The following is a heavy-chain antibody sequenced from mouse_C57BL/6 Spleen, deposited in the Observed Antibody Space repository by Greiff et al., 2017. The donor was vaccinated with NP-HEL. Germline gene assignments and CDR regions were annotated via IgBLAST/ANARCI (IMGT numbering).Heavy chain of an antibody. CDR2: INPGSGGT. CDR3: ARGDGYYVFYYAMDY. D-gene: IGHD2-3*01. V-gene: IGHV1-54*01. J-gene: IGHJ4*01. CDR1: GYAFTNYL. Sequence: VQLQQSGAELVRPGTSVKVSCKASGYAFTNYLIEWVKQRPGQGLEWIGVINPGSGGTNYNEKFKGKATLTADKSSSTAYMQLSSLTSEDSAVYVWARGDGYYVFYYAMDYWGQGTSVTVSS.